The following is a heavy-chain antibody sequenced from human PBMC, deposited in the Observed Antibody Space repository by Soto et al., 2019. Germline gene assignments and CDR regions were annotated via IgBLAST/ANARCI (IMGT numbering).Heavy chain of an antibody. V-gene: IGHV3-7*01. J-gene: IGHJ4*02. D-gene: IGHD6-19*01. Sequence: GGSLRLSCAASGFTFSSYWMSWVRQAPGKGLEWVANIKQDGSEKYYVDSVKGRFTISRDNAKNSLYLQMNSLRAEDTAVYYCARDKSGWYLGNDYWGQGTLVTVSS. CDR1: GFTFSSYW. CDR3: ARDKSGWYLGNDY. CDR2: IKQDGSEK.